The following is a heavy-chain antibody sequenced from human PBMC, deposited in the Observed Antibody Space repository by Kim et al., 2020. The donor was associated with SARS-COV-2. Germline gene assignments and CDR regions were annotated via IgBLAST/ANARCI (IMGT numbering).Heavy chain of an antibody. CDR1: GFTFSNAW. D-gene: IGHD6-13*01. V-gene: IGHV3-15*01. J-gene: IGHJ6*02. CDR2: IKSKTDGGTT. CDR3: TTDQLNSSSWYHYGMDV. Sequence: GGSLRLSCAASGFTFSNAWMSWVRQAPGKGLEWVGRIKSKTDGGTTDYAAPVKGRFTISRDDSKNTLYLQMNSLKTEDTAVYYCTTDQLNSSSWYHYGMDVWGQGTTVTVSS.